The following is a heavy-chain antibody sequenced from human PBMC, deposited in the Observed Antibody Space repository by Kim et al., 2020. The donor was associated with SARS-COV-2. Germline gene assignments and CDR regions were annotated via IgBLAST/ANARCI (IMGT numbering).Heavy chain of an antibody. V-gene: IGHV3-30*02. CDR3: AKGVAYCGGDCYYDWFDP. Sequence: KGRFTISRDNSKNTLYLQMNSLRAEDTAVYYCAKGVAYCGGDCYYDWFDPWGQGTLVTVSS. J-gene: IGHJ5*02. D-gene: IGHD2-21*01.